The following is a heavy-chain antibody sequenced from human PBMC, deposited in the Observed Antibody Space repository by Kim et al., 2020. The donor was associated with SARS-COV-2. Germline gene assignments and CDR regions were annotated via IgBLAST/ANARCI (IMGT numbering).Heavy chain of an antibody. D-gene: IGHD3-10*01. CDR2: IYRTGTT. Sequence: SETLSLTCNVSDGSMKNYYWNWFRQPPGKGLEWIGYIYRTGTTNYNPSLKSRVTISVDTSKNQFSLKLSSVTAADTAVYYCARGDYFHSESYPWRVWFDPWGRGTLVTVSS. J-gene: IGHJ5*02. CDR3: ARGDYFHSESYPWRVWFDP. CDR1: DGSMKNYY. V-gene: IGHV4-59*01.